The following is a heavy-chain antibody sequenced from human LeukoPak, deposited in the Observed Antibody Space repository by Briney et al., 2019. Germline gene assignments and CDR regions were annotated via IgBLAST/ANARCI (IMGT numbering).Heavy chain of an antibody. J-gene: IGHJ6*02. CDR3: ARVSSDSGYEDYGMDV. CDR1: GGTFSSYA. Sequence: ASVKVSCKASGGTFSSYAISWVRQAPGQGLEWMGWISAYNGNTNYAQELQGRVTMTTDTSTSTAYMELRSLRSDDTAVYYCARVSSDSGYEDYGMDVWGQGTTVTVSS. D-gene: IGHD5-12*01. CDR2: ISAYNGNT. V-gene: IGHV1-18*01.